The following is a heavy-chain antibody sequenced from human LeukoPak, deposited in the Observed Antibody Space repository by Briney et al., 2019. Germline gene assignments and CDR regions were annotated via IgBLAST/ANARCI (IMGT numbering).Heavy chain of an antibody. V-gene: IGHV1-24*01. Sequence: GASVKVSCKVSGYTLTELSMHWVRQAPGKGLEWMGGFDPEDGETIYAQKFQGRVTMTEDTSTDTAYMELSSLRSEDTAVYYCATDQDSSYGSGSFDYWGQGTLVTVSS. D-gene: IGHD3-10*01. J-gene: IGHJ4*02. CDR1: GYTLTELS. CDR3: ATDQDSSYGSGSFDY. CDR2: FDPEDGET.